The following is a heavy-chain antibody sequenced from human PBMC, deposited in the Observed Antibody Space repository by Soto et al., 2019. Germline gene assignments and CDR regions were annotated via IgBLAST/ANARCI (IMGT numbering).Heavy chain of an antibody. V-gene: IGHV4-34*01. Sequence: QVQLQQWGAGLLKPSETLSLTCAVYGGSFSGYYWCWIRQPPGTGLEWVGEINHSGSTNYNPSLKTRVTISVETSNNQYSLKLRSVTAADTAVYYCARGMDYAHSPPFDYWGQGTLVTVSS. CDR1: GGSFSGYY. D-gene: IGHD4-17*01. CDR3: ARGMDYAHSPPFDY. CDR2: INHSGST. J-gene: IGHJ4*02.